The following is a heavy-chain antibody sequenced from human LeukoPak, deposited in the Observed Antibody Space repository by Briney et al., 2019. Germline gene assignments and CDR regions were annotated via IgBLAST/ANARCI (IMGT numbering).Heavy chain of an antibody. J-gene: IGHJ3*01. V-gene: IGHV5-51*01. CDR2: IYPGDSGP. D-gene: IGHD1-26*01. CDR1: GYSFTSYS. CDR3: GMSGDRVPLQDDVFDV. Sequence: GESLNISCKVSGYSFTSYSIGWVRQMPGKGLEWMEIIYPGDSGPTYSPSFQGQVTISVHKSINTSYLQSSCLQASHTAMYYCGMSGDRVPLQDDVFDVWGEGTMVTVST.